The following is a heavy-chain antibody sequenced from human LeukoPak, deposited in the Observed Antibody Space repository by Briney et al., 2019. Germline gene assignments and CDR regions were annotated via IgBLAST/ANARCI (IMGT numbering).Heavy chain of an antibody. D-gene: IGHD3-3*01. V-gene: IGHV3-43*02. CDR2: ITGDGGTT. CDR3: AKGHFGAGHY. CDR1: GFTFGDYT. J-gene: IGHJ4*02. Sequence: GGSLRLSCAASGFTFGDYTMHWFRQPPGRGLQWVSLITGDGGTTSCAGSVKGRFTISRDNSKNSLYLHMNSHRNEDTALYYCAKGHFGAGHYWGQGTLVTVSS.